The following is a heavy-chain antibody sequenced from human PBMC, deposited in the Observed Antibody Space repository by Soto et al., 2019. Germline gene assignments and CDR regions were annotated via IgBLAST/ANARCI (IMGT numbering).Heavy chain of an antibody. Sequence: SVKVSCKASGGTFSSYTISWVRQAPGQGLEWMGRIIPILGIANYAQKFQGRVTITADKSTSTAYMELSSLRSEDTAVYYCARDVNDFYSNYVFDYWGQGTLVTVSS. CDR2: IIPILGIA. CDR1: GGTFSSYT. D-gene: IGHD4-4*01. J-gene: IGHJ4*02. CDR3: ARDVNDFYSNYVFDY. V-gene: IGHV1-69*04.